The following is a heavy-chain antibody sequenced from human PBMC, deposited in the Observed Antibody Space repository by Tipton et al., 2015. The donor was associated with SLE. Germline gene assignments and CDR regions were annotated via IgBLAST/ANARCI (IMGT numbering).Heavy chain of an antibody. D-gene: IGHD6-6*01. J-gene: IGHJ4*02. CDR2: ISGSGGTI. Sequence: SLRLSCAASGFIFGNYGMSWVRQAPGEGLEWVSGISGSGGTIHYADSVKGRFTISRDISKNTVYLQMNSLRVEDTAVYYCAKDQEAARYLDYWGQGTLVTVSS. V-gene: IGHV3-23*01. CDR1: GFIFGNYG. CDR3: AKDQEAARYLDY.